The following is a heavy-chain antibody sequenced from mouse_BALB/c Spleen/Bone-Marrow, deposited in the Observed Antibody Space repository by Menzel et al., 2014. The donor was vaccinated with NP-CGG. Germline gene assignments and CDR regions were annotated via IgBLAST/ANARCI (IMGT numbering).Heavy chain of an antibody. Sequence: QVQLHQPGAGLESTGATVKLSCQASGYTFTRHTIHWETQRPGQGLEWIGYINPRSAYTNYNQKFKDKATLTADKSSSTAYIQRSSLTSDVSSVYYCTIRDYARDDWGQGTSVPVSS. CDR3: TIRDYARDD. D-gene: IGHD3-1*01. CDR1: GYTFTRHT. V-gene: IGHV1S26*01. CDR2: INPRSAYT. J-gene: IGHJ4*01.